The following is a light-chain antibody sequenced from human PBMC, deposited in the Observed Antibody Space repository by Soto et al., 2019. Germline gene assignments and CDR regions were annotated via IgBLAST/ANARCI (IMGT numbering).Light chain of an antibody. CDR1: SSDVGSYNY. CDR3: TSYAASKNVL. Sequence: QSALTQPASVSGSPGQSITISCTGSSSDVGSYNYVSWYQQHPGKAPKLMTYEVSKRPSGVPDRFSGSKSGNTASLTVSGLQAEDEADYYCTSYAASKNVLFGGGTKLTVL. CDR2: EVS. J-gene: IGLJ2*01. V-gene: IGLV2-8*01.